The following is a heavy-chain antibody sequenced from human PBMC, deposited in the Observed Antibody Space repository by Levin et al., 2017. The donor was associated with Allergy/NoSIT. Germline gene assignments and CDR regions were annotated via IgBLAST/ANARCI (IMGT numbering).Heavy chain of an antibody. J-gene: IGHJ6*03. CDR3: ARDRGDGYNYDYYYYYYMDV. Sequence: PSETLSLTCTVSGGSISSGSYYWSWIRQPAGKGLEWIGRIYTSGSTNYNPSLKSRVTISVDTSKNQFSLKLSSVTAADTAVYYCARDRGDGYNYDYYYYYYMDVWGKGTTVTVSS. CDR2: IYTSGST. V-gene: IGHV4-61*02. D-gene: IGHD5-24*01. CDR1: GGSISSGSYY.